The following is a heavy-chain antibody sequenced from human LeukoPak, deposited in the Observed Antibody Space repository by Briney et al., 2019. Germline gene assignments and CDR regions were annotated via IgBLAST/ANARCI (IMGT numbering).Heavy chain of an antibody. J-gene: IGHJ4*02. CDR3: ARETRYYYDSSAYYSGYFDY. D-gene: IGHD3-22*01. CDR2: RKKDGSDK. V-gene: IGHV3-7*01. Sequence: GGSLRLSCAASGFTFSTYWMTWVSNPQGKRLDWVPKRKKDGSDKYYVDSVKGRFTISRDNAKSSLYLQMNSLRAEDTAVYYCARETRYYYDSSAYYSGYFDYWGQGTLFTVSS. CDR1: GFTFSTYW.